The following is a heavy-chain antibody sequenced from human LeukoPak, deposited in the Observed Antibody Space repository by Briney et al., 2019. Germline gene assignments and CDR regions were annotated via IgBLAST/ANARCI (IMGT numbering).Heavy chain of an antibody. V-gene: IGHV7-4-1*02. CDR2: INTNTGNP. Sequence: GASVKVSCKASGYTFTSYAMNWVRQAPGQGLEWMGWINTNTGNPTYAQGFTGRFVFSLDTSVSTAYLQISSLKAEDTAVYYCARIGYCSSTSCLRLDYWGQGTLVTVSS. J-gene: IGHJ4*02. CDR3: ARIGYCSSTSCLRLDY. D-gene: IGHD2-2*01. CDR1: GYTFTSYA.